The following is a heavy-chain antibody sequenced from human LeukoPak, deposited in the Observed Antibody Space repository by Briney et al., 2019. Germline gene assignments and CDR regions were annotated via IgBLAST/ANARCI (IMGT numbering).Heavy chain of an antibody. CDR1: GDSISSSSYY. V-gene: IGHV4-39*01. CDR2: IYYSGST. CDR3: TRPHSSSWYGLTAFDI. D-gene: IGHD6-13*01. J-gene: IGHJ3*02. Sequence: SETLSLTCTVSGDSISSSSYYWGWIRQPPGKGLEWIGSIYYSGSTYYNPSLKSRVTISVDTSKNQFSLKLSSVTAADTAVYYCTRPHSSSWYGLTAFDIWGQGTVVTVSS.